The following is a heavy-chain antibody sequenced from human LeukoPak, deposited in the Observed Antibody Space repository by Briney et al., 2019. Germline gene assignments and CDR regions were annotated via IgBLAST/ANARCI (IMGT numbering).Heavy chain of an antibody. CDR1: GYSISSGYY. CDR3: ARAYSSSWYWNWFDP. V-gene: IGHV4-38-2*02. D-gene: IGHD6-13*01. J-gene: IGHJ5*02. CDR2: IYPTGST. Sequence: SETLSLTCTVSGYSISSGYYWGWIRQPPGKGLEWIGNIYPTGSTYYNPSLKSRVTISVDTSKNQFSPKVSSVSAADTAVCYCARAYSSSWYWNWFDPWGQGTLVTVSS.